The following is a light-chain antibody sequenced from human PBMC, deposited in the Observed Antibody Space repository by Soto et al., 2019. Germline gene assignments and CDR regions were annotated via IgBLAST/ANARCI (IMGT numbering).Light chain of an antibody. CDR2: GNS. J-gene: IGLJ3*02. CDR3: QSYDSSLSGSNWV. V-gene: IGLV1-40*01. CDR1: SSNIGAGYD. Sequence: SVLTQPPSVSGAPGQRVTISCTGTSSNIGAGYDVHWYQQLPGTAPKLLIYGNSNRPSGVPDRFSGSKSGTSASLAITDLQAEDEADYYCQSYDSSLSGSNWVFGGGTQLTVL.